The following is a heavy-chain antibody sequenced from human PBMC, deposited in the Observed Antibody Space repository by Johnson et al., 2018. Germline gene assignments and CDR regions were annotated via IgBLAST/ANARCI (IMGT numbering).Heavy chain of an antibody. J-gene: IGHJ3*02. Sequence: QVQLVQSGGGVVQPGASVKVSCKASGYTFTSYDINWVRQATGQGLEWMGWMNPNSGNTGYAQKFQGRVTMTRNTSISTAYMELRSRRSEDTAVYYCARGRLAVGFDIWGQGTMVTVSS. V-gene: IGHV1-8*01. CDR1: GYTFTSYD. CDR3: ARGRLAVGFDI. CDR2: MNPNSGNT.